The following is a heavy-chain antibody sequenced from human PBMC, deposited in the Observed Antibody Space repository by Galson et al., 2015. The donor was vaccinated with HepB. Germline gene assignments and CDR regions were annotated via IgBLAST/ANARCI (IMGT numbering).Heavy chain of an antibody. CDR2: ISGSGGGT. CDR1: GFSFNNYA. Sequence: SLRLSCAASGFSFNNYAMTWVRQAPGKGLEWISGISGSGGGTYYTDSVKGRFTISRDNSRNTLYLQMNSLRAEDTAVYFCAKDPGGGGRGKAGLYADYWGQGTLVTVSS. V-gene: IGHV3-23*01. CDR3: AKDPGGGGRGKAGLYADY. D-gene: IGHD2-21*01. J-gene: IGHJ4*02.